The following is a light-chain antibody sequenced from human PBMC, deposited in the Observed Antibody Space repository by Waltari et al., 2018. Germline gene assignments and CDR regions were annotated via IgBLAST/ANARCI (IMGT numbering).Light chain of an antibody. Sequence: QSALTQPASLSGSPGQSITISCTGTSSDVINYNFLSWYQHPPGEAPKLTSYEGSKRPSGVSDRFSGSKSGYTASLTISGLQAEDEADYYCCSYGFSVVFGGGTKLTV. V-gene: IGLV2-23*01. CDR2: EGS. J-gene: IGLJ3*02. CDR1: SSDVINYNF. CDR3: CSYGFSVV.